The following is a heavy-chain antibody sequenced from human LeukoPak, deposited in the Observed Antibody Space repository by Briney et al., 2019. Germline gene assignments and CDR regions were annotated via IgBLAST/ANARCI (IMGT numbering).Heavy chain of an antibody. V-gene: IGHV5-51*01. CDR2: IYPGDSDT. Sequence: GESLKISCQGSGYRFTSYWIAWVRQMPGKGLKWMRSIYPGDSDTRYSPSFQGQVTISVDKSISTAYLQWTSLKASDTAMYYCARQPSRDAFDIWGQATMVTVSS. J-gene: IGHJ3*02. CDR1: GYRFTSYW. CDR3: ARQPSRDAFDI.